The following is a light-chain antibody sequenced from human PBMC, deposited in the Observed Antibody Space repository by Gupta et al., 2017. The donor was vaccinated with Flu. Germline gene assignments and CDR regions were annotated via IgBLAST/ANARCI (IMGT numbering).Light chain of an antibody. CDR3: QQASSFPST. CDR2: AAS. CDR1: QGTSRW. J-gene: IGKJ2*01. V-gene: IGKV1-12*02. Sequence: DIQMIQSPSSVSASVGARVTITCRASQGTSRWLAWYQQKPGMAPKLLIYAASSLQSGVPSRFSGSGSGTDFTLTISSLQPEDFATYYCQQASSFPSTFGQGTKLEI.